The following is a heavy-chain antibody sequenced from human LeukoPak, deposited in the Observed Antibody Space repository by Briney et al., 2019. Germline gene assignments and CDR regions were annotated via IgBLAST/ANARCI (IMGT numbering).Heavy chain of an antibody. J-gene: IGHJ3*01. Sequence: GGSLRLSCAASGFRFSNFAMSWVRQAPGKGLEWVANIKADGSVVNYVDTVGGRFTISRDNAKNSLYLQLNSLRAEDTAVYYCARDWCDSGSYCRGAGLDLWGQGTMVTVSS. CDR2: IKADGSVV. CDR1: GFRFSNFA. V-gene: IGHV3-7*01. D-gene: IGHD3-10*01. CDR3: ARDWCDSGSYCRGAGLDL.